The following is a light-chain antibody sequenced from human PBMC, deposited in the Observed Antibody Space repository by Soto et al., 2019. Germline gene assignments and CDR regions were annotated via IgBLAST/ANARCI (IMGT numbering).Light chain of an antibody. Sequence: EILMTQSPVTLSVSPGERATLSCRASQSVSSNLAWYQQKPGQAPSLLIYGAFTRATGIPARFSGTGSGTEFTLTISSLQSEDFAIYYCQRYNDWPLTFGQGTKVDIK. CDR2: GAF. J-gene: IGKJ1*01. CDR3: QRYNDWPLT. V-gene: IGKV3-15*01. CDR1: QSVSSN.